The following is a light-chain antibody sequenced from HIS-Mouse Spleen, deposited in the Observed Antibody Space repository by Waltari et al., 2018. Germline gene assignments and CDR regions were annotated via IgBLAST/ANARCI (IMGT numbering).Light chain of an antibody. J-gene: IGLJ1*01. Sequence: QSALTQPPSASGSPGQSVTISCTGTSSDVGGYNYVSWYQQHPGKAPKLIIYDVSKRPSRFPDRFSGSKSGNTASLTVSGLQAEDEADYYCSSYAGSNNSLYVFGTGTKVTVL. CDR2: DVS. V-gene: IGLV2-8*01. CDR3: SSYAGSNNSLYV. CDR1: SSDVGGYNY.